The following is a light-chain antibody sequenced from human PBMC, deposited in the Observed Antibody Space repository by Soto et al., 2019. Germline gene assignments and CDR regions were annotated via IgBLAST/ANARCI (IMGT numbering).Light chain of an antibody. V-gene: IGKV3-11*01. CDR1: QSVSSY. Sequence: EMVLTHSPATLSLSPGERATLSCRASQSVSSYLAWYQQKPGQAPRLLIYDASNRATGIPARFSGSGSGTDFTLTISSLEPEDFAVYYCQQRSNWPPTFGQGTKVDIK. J-gene: IGKJ2*01. CDR3: QQRSNWPPT. CDR2: DAS.